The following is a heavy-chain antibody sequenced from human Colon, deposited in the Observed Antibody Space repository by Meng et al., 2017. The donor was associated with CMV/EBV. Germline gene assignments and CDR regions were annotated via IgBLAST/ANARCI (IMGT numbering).Heavy chain of an antibody. V-gene: IGHV3-7*04. Sequence: GESLKISCVASGFTFSNYWMSWVRQAPGKGLEWVANINEDGRTINFVDSLKGRFTISRDKPKNSLYLQMNSLRVEDTAVYYCATDTARVRGYWGQGTLGTVSS. D-gene: IGHD3-10*01. J-gene: IGHJ4*02. CDR2: INEDGRTI. CDR1: GFTFSNYW. CDR3: ATDTARVRGY.